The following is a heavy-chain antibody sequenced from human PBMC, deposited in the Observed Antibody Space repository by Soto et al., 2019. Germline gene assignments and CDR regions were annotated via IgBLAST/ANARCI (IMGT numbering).Heavy chain of an antibody. CDR2: ISYDGSNK. CDR3: AKAFGLRFLEWFRSGYYYGMDV. D-gene: IGHD3-3*01. V-gene: IGHV3-30*18. CDR1: GFTFSSYG. J-gene: IGHJ6*02. Sequence: QVQLVESGGGVVQPGRSLRLSCAASGFTFSSYGMHWVRQAPGKGLEWVTIISYDGSNKYYVDSVKGRFTISRDNSKNTLYLHMNSLRAEATAVYYCAKAFGLRFLEWFRSGYYYGMDVWDQGITVTVSS.